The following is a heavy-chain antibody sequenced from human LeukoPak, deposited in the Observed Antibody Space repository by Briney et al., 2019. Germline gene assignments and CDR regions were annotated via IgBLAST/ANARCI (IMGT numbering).Heavy chain of an antibody. J-gene: IGHJ4*02. Sequence: SGPTLVNPTQTLTLTCSFPGFSLSTGGVGVGWIRQPPGKGLEWLALIYWDDDKRYSPSLRSRPPLTKDTSKNQVVLTMTNMDPVDTATYYCPHRDPTSNWYHPYFDYWGQGTLVTVSS. D-gene: IGHD6-13*01. V-gene: IGHV2-5*02. CDR1: GFSLSTGGVG. CDR2: IYWDDDK. CDR3: PHRDPTSNWYHPYFDY.